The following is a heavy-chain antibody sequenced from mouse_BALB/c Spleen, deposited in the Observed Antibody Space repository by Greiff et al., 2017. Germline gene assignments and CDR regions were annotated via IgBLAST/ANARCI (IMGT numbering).Heavy chain of an antibody. J-gene: IGHJ4*01. CDR2: IYPGDGDT. CDR3: ARGDYEDY. CDR1: GYTFTSYL. V-gene: IGHV1-87*01. D-gene: IGHD2-3*01. Sequence: VPLVGSGAELARPGASVKLSCKASGYTFTSYLVQWVKQRPGQGLEWIGAIYPGDGDTRYTQKFKGKATLTADKSSSTAYMQLSSLASEDSAVYYCARGDYEDYWGQGTSVTVSS.